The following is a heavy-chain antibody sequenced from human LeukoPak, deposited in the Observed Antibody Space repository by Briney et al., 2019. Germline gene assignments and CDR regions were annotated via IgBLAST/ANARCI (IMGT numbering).Heavy chain of an antibody. V-gene: IGHV3-72*01. CDR1: GFSIIDHH. J-gene: IGHJ4*02. CDR3: VRVVTTGSGWYHFDT. Sequence: GASLRLSGSRAGFSIIDHHMGSVRQAPGEGLEWVGRSATTKPNSCTTQYAASVRGRFTISRDNSQNSLYLLLNSLKPEDTAVYFCVRVVTTGSGWYHFDTWGLGTLVTVSS. D-gene: IGHD6-13*01. CDR2: SATTKPNSCTT.